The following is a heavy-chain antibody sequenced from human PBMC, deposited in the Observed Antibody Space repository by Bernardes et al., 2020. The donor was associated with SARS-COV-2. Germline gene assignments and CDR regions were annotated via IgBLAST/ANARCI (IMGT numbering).Heavy chain of an antibody. Sequence: ALLKVSCKASGYSFSDHYIHWVRQAPGQGLEWMGWMYPISGGTNYAQKFRGRVTMTRDTSISTAYMELNSLNSDDTAVYFCASVTYSSGSDFDYWGQGTLVIVSS. CDR3: ASVTYSSGSDFDY. D-gene: IGHD3-22*01. CDR1: GYSFSDHY. J-gene: IGHJ4*02. CDR2: MYPISGGT. V-gene: IGHV1-2*02.